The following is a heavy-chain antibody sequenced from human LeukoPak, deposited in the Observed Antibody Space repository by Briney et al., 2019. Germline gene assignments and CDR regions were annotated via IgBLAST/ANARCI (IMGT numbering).Heavy chain of an antibody. CDR2: IYTSGST. CDR1: GGSISSYY. Sequence: SETLSLTCTVSGGSISSYYWSWIRQPAGKGLEWIGRIYTSGSTNYNPSLKSRVTISVDTSKNQFSLKLSSVTAADTAVYYCARDKGMYSSGWSNWFDPWGQGTLVTVSS. V-gene: IGHV4-4*07. J-gene: IGHJ5*02. D-gene: IGHD6-19*01. CDR3: ARDKGMYSSGWSNWFDP.